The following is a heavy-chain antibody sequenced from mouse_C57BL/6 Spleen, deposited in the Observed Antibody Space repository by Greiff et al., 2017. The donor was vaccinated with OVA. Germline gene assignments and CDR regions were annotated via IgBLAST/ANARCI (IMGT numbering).Heavy chain of an antibody. D-gene: IGHD1-1*01. J-gene: IGHJ4*01. Sequence: QVQLKESGPELVKPGASVKISCKASGYSFTSYYIHWVKQRPGQGLEWIGWIYPGSGNTKYNEKFKGKATLTADTSSSTAYMQLSSLTSEDSAVYYCARAGYYGSSYDYYAMDYWGQGTSVTVSS. CDR2: IYPGSGNT. V-gene: IGHV1-66*01. CDR3: ARAGYYGSSYDYYAMDY. CDR1: GYSFTSYY.